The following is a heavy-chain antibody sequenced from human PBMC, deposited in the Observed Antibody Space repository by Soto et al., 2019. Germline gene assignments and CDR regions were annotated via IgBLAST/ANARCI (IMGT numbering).Heavy chain of an antibody. CDR2: IKQDGSEK. CDR1: GFTFSSYW. Sequence: GGSLRLSCAASGFTFSSYWMSWVRQAPGKGLEWVANIKQDGSEKYYVDSVKGRFTISRDNAKNSLYLQMNSLRAEDTAVYYCAREGYYDILTGYYYYGMDVWGQGTTVTVAS. V-gene: IGHV3-7*03. CDR3: AREGYYDILTGYYYYGMDV. J-gene: IGHJ6*02. D-gene: IGHD3-9*01.